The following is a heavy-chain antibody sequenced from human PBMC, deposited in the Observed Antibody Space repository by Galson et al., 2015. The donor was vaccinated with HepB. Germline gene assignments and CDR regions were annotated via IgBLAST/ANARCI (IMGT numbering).Heavy chain of an antibody. Sequence: SVKVSCKASGYTLISSGISWVRQAPGQGLEWMGWISGYNGNTNYAQKLQGRVTLTTDTSTSTAYMELRSLRSDDTAVYYCARDDRTYYYDSSDYPVGDWGQGTLVTVSS. V-gene: IGHV1-18*01. D-gene: IGHD3-22*01. J-gene: IGHJ4*02. CDR3: ARDDRTYYYDSSDYPVGD. CDR1: GYTLISSG. CDR2: ISGYNGNT.